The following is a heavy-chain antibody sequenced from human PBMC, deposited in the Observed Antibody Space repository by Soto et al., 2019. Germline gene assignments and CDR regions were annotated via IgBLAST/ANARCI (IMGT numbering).Heavy chain of an antibody. Sequence: QVTLKESGPVLVKPTETLTLTCTVSGFSLSNARMGVSWIRQPPGKALEWLAHIFSNDEKSYSTSLKSRLTISKXXSXSXXVLTMTNMDPVDTATYYCARLLGWFGELSYYYFDSWGQGTLVTVSS. CDR3: ARLLGWFGELSYYYFDS. CDR2: IFSNDEK. V-gene: IGHV2-26*01. CDR1: GFSLSNARMG. J-gene: IGHJ4*02. D-gene: IGHD3-10*01.